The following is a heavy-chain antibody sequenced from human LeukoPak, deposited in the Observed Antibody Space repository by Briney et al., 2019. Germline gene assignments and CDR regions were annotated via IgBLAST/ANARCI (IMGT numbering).Heavy chain of an antibody. CDR2: ISYDGSNK. J-gene: IGHJ4*02. Sequence: GGSLRLSCAASGFTFSSYGMHWVRQAPGKGLEWVAVISYDGSNKYYADSVKGRFTISRDNSKNTLYLQMNSLRAEDTAVYYCTKKATTVTPDYWGQGTLVTVSS. D-gene: IGHD4-17*01. V-gene: IGHV3-30*18. CDR3: TKKATTVTPDY. CDR1: GFTFSSYG.